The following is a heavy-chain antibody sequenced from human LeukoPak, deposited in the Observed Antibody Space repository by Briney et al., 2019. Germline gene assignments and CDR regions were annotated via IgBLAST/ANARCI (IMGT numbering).Heavy chain of an antibody. V-gene: IGHV5-51*01. J-gene: IGHJ4*02. CDR2: IYPGDSDT. D-gene: IGHD3-22*01. CDR1: GYSLTSYW. Sequence: GESLKISCKGSGYSLTSYWIGWVRQMPRKGLEWVGIIYPGDSDTRYSPSFQGQVTISADKSISTAYQQWSSLKASDTAMYYCARDYYDSSGYSRSFHYWGQGTLVTVSS. CDR3: ARDYYDSSGYSRSFHY.